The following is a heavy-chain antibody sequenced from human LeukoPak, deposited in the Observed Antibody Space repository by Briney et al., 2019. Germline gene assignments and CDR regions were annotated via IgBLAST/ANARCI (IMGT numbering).Heavy chain of an antibody. J-gene: IGHJ5*02. Sequence: GGSLRLSCAASGFTFSSYAMSWVRQAPGKGLEWVSAISGSGGSTYYADSVKGRFTISRDNSKNTLYLQMNSLRAEDTAVYYCAKDTPRYCSSTSCYPNWFDPWGQGTLVTASS. D-gene: IGHD2-2*01. CDR2: ISGSGGST. CDR1: GFTFSSYA. V-gene: IGHV3-23*01. CDR3: AKDTPRYCSSTSCYPNWFDP.